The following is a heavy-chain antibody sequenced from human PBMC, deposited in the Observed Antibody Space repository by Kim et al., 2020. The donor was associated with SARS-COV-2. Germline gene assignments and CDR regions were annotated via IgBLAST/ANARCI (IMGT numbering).Heavy chain of an antibody. Sequence: SVKVSCKASGYTFSSYAISWVRQAPGQGLEWMGGIITIFGTTHYHHKYEHSVKNSADESKRPDSLEHRNVRSVERGVCHCARALAEVRRCQRYLGMD. CDR3: ARALAEVRRCQRYLGMD. D-gene: IGHD6-19*01. V-gene: IGHV1-69*13. J-gene: IGHJ6*03. CDR1: GYTFSSYA. CDR2: IITIFGTT.